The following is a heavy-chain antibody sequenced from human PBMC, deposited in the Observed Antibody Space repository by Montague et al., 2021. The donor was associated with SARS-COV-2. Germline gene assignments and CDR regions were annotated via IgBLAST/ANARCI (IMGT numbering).Heavy chain of an antibody. Sequence: SLRLSCAASGFTFRSYAMHWVRQTPGKGLEWVASISDDGTNKFYVDSVKGRFTISRDNSKNSLYLQMNSLRADDPAVCYCARDGHRRLSIEGRFDPWGQGTLVTVSS. CDR3: ARDGHRRLSIEGRFDP. CDR2: ISDDGTNK. D-gene: IGHD6-6*01. J-gene: IGHJ5*02. CDR1: GFTFRSYA. V-gene: IGHV3-30*04.